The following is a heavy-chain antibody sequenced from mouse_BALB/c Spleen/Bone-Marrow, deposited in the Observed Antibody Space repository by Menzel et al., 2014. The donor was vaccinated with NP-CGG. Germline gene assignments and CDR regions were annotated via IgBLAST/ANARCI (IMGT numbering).Heavy chain of an antibody. J-gene: IGHJ3*01. V-gene: IGHV1S135*01. D-gene: IGHD1-1*01. Sequence: VQLQQSGPELEKPGASVKISCKASGYSFTGYNMNWVKQSDGRSLEWIGNIDPYYGGTSYNQEFRGKATLTVDKSSSTAYMQLTSLTSGDSAVYYCARNHFGSNSLGYWGRGTLVTVSA. CDR1: GYSFTGYN. CDR3: ARNHFGSNSLGY. CDR2: IDPYYGGT.